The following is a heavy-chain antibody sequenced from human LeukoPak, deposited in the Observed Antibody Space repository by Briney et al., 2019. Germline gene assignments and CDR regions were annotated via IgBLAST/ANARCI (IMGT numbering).Heavy chain of an antibody. J-gene: IGHJ5*02. CDR3: ATASGSDNWFDP. V-gene: IGHV1-69*13. Sequence: SVKVSCKASRGTFNNYAITWVRQVPGQGLEWMGGIIPLLHTADYAQKFRGRVTITADDSTSTAYMELSSLRPEDTAVYYCATASGSDNWFDPWGQGTLVTVSS. CDR2: IIPLLHTA. D-gene: IGHD3-10*01. CDR1: RGTFNNYA.